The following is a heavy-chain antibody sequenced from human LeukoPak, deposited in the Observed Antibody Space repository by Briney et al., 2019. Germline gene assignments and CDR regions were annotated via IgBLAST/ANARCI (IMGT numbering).Heavy chain of an antibody. Sequence: SETLSLTCAVYGGSFSGYYWSWIRQPPGKGLEWIGEINHSGSTNYNPSLKSRVTISVDTSKNQFSLELSSVTAADTAVYYCARRGGSSGWYVPAGYDYWGQGTLVTVSS. CDR2: INHSGST. D-gene: IGHD6-19*01. J-gene: IGHJ4*02. V-gene: IGHV4-34*01. CDR1: GGSFSGYY. CDR3: ARRGGSSGWYVPAGYDY.